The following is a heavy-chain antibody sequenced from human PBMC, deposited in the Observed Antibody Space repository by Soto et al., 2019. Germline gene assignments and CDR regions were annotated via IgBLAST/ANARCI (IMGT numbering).Heavy chain of an antibody. CDR1: GASIDNNGYS. J-gene: IGHJ5*02. D-gene: IGHD6-19*01. CDR3: ARGGSGWKALNWFDP. CDR2: NNNRGDT. Sequence: QVQLQESGPGLVIPSQTMTLTCAVSGASIDNNGYSWTWIRQHPGKGLEWIGTNNNRGDTYYNPSLQSRLTISLDTSQNHFSLRLNAVTAADTATYYWARGGSGWKALNWFDPWGQGIMVTVSS. V-gene: IGHV4-31*11.